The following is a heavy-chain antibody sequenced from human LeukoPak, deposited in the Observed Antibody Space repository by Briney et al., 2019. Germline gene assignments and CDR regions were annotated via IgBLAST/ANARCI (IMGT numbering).Heavy chain of an antibody. V-gene: IGHV3-11*01. D-gene: IGHD3-10*01. CDR3: ARDRSGGLVRLTDY. Sequence: GGSLRLSCAASGFTFSDCYMNWIRQAPGKGLELVSYISSSGSTVHYVDSVKGRFTISRDNAKNSLYLQMNSLRAEDTAVYYCARDRSGGLVRLTDYWGQGTLVTVSS. CDR1: GFTFSDCY. CDR2: ISSSGSTV. J-gene: IGHJ4*02.